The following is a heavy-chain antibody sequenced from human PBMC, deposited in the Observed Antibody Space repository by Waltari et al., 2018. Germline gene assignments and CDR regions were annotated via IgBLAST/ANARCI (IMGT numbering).Heavy chain of an antibody. J-gene: IGHJ3*02. CDR1: GDTLSTDW. Sequence: EVRLVQSGAEVKQPGESLKISCNGFGDTLSTDWFGWLRQIAGKGLEWMGIIYVGDSETRYSPSFRGQVTMSADKSITTAYLQWSSLKASDTAMYYCARREHDYDYVGGSYRRVIDTFDIWGQGTRVTVSS. V-gene: IGHV5-51*03. D-gene: IGHD3-16*02. CDR3: ARREHDYDYVGGSYRRVIDTFDI. CDR2: IYVGDSET.